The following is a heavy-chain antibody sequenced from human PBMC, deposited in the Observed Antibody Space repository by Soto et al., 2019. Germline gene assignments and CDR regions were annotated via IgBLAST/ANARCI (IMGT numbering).Heavy chain of an antibody. CDR3: ARGGTSGWNPFCDY. CDR1: GFTVSGNY. D-gene: IGHD6-19*01. Sequence: EVPLVESGGGLVQPGGSLRLSCAASGFTVSGNYMSWVRQAPGKGLEWVSVIYSGGSTYYADPVKGRFTISRDNSKNTLYLQMNSLRAEDTAVYYCARGGTSGWNPFCDYWGQGTLVTVSS. J-gene: IGHJ4*02. CDR2: IYSGGST. V-gene: IGHV3-66*01.